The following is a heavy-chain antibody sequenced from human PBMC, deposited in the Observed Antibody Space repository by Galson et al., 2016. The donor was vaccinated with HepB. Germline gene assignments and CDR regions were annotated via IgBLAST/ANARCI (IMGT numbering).Heavy chain of an antibody. Sequence: SLRLSCAASDFTFSGRWTHWVRQVPGKGLVWVSYINADGTSTTYADSVKGRFTISRDNAKNTVHLQMNSLRAEDTAIYYCTRDDSYGLDVWGQGTTVTVSS. J-gene: IGHJ6*02. CDR1: DFTFSGRW. CDR3: TRDDSYGLDV. D-gene: IGHD2-21*02. CDR2: INADGTST. V-gene: IGHV3-74*01.